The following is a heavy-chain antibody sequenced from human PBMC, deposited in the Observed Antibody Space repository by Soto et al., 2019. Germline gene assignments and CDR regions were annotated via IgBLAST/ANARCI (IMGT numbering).Heavy chain of an antibody. D-gene: IGHD6-13*01. Sequence: GTSVKVSCKASGFTFTSSAVQWVRQARGQRLEWIGWIVVGSGNTNYAQKFQERVTITRDMSTSTAYMELSSLRSEDTAVYYCAADQVRSSWYYYFDYWGQGTLVTVSS. CDR3: AADQVRSSWYYYFDY. CDR2: IVVGSGNT. J-gene: IGHJ4*02. CDR1: GFTFTSSA. V-gene: IGHV1-58*01.